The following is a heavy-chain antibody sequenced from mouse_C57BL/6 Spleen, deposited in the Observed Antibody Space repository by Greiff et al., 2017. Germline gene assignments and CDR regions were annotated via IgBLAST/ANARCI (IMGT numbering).Heavy chain of an antibody. Sequence: EVMLVESGGDLVKPGGSLKLSCAASGFTFSSYGMSWVRQTPDKRLEWVATISSGGSYTYYPDSVKGRFTISRDKAKNTLYLQMSSLKSEDTAMYYCARQDSSGYDYWGQGTTLTVSS. J-gene: IGHJ2*01. D-gene: IGHD3-2*02. CDR2: ISSGGSYT. V-gene: IGHV5-6*02. CDR3: ARQDSSGYDY. CDR1: GFTFSSYG.